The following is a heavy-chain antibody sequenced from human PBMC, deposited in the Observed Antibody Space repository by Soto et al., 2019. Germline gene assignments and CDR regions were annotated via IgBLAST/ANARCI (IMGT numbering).Heavy chain of an antibody. Sequence: SETLSLTCTVSVGSISSYYWSWIRQPPGKGLEWIGYIYYSGSTNYNPSLKSRVTISVDTSKNQFSLKLSSVTAADAAVYYCAREGGYSYGLNYYYGMDVWGQGTTVTVSS. J-gene: IGHJ6*02. V-gene: IGHV4-59*01. D-gene: IGHD5-18*01. CDR2: IYYSGST. CDR3: AREGGYSYGLNYYYGMDV. CDR1: VGSISSYY.